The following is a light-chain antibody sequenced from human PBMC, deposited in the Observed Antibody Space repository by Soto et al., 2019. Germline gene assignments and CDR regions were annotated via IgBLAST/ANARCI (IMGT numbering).Light chain of an antibody. J-gene: IGKJ5*01. CDR2: GAS. CDR1: QSVNSRF. V-gene: IGKV3-20*01. CDR3: QRSGDSPPNT. Sequence: EVVLTQSPGTLSLSPGERATLSCRASQSVNSRFLAWYQQKPGQAPRLLIYGASTRATGIPDRFSGSASGTDFTLTISRLEPEDFAVYYCQRSGDSPPNTFGQGTRLEIK.